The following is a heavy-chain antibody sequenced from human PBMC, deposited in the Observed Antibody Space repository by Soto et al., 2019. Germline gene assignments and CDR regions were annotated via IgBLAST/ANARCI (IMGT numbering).Heavy chain of an antibody. CDR2: ISYDGSNK. Sequence: PGGSLRLSCAASGFTFSSYGMHWVRQAPGKGLEWVAVISYDGSNKYYADSVKGRFTISRDNSKNTLYLQMNSLRAEDTAVYYCAKLVIPGAGTFDYWGRGTLVTVSS. J-gene: IGHJ4*02. CDR1: GFTFSSYG. CDR3: AKLVIPGAGTFDY. V-gene: IGHV3-30*18. D-gene: IGHD6-13*01.